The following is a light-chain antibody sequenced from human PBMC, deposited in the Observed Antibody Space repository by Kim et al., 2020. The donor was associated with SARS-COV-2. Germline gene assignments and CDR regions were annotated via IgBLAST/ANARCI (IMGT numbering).Light chain of an antibody. J-gene: IGKJ1*01. CDR3: QLYRTSTRT. CDR1: QRVGTSD. Sequence: DIVVTQSPDTLSVSPGEGATLSCRASQRVGTSDVAWYQQRPGQPPRLLIFGSFRRALGVPDRFSGIGSGIEFTLSISRLEPEDFAVYYCQLYRTSTRTFGQGTKVDIK. CDR2: GSF. V-gene: IGKV3-20*01.